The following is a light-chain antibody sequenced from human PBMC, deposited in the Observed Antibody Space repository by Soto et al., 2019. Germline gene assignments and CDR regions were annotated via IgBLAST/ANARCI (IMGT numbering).Light chain of an antibody. J-gene: IGKJ1*01. V-gene: IGKV3-15*01. Sequence: IVMTQSPATLAVSPGERATLSCRASQSISSDLAWYQQKPGQAPRLLIYGSSTRATGVPARFSGSGSGTEFALTISGLQSEDFAVYYCQQYNNWPRKFGQGTKVDIK. CDR2: GSS. CDR1: QSISSD. CDR3: QQYNNWPRK.